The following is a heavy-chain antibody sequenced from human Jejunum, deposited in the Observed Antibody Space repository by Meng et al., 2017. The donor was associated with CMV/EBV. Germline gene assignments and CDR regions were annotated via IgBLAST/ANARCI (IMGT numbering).Heavy chain of an antibody. CDR1: GFTFSSSA. D-gene: IGHD1-14*01. Sequence: LSCAASGFTFSSSAMNWVRQAPGKGLEWVSTIGGSGGNTYYADSVKGRFTISRDNSKNTQYLQMNSLRAEDTAVYYCAKDRTVGYWGQGTRVTVSS. V-gene: IGHV3-23*01. CDR2: IGGSGGNT. CDR3: AKDRTVGY. J-gene: IGHJ4*02.